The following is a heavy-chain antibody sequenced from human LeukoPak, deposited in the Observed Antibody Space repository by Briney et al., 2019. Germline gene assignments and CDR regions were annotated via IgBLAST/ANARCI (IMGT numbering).Heavy chain of an antibody. Sequence: GGSLRLSCVASGFTFSSSWMSWVRQAPGKGLEWVSVLTGDGGTYYADSVKGRFTNSRDDSKNTLFLQMNSLRAEDTAVYFCAKVKWKLIGYFDYWGQGTLVTVSS. CDR3: AKVKWKLIGYFDY. CDR2: LTGDGGT. V-gene: IGHV3-23*01. J-gene: IGHJ4*02. CDR1: GFTFSSSW. D-gene: IGHD1-20*01.